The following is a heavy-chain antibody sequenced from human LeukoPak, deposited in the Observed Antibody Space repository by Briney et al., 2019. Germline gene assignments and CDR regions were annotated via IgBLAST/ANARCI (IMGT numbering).Heavy chain of an antibody. V-gene: IGHV4-34*01. D-gene: IGHD4-23*01. CDR2: INHSGST. J-gene: IGHJ4*02. Sequence: SETLSLTCAVYGGSFSGYYWSWIRQPPGKGLEWIGEINHSGSTNYNPSLKSRVTISVDTSKNQFSLKLSSVTAADTAVYYCARAPPGGNGFHSDYWGQGTLVTVSS. CDR1: GGSFSGYY. CDR3: ARAPPGGNGFHSDY.